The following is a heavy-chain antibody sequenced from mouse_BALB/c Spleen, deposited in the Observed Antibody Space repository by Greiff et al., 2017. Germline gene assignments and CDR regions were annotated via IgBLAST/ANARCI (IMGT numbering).Heavy chain of an antibody. J-gene: IGHJ4*01. CDR3: ARIITTVVDAMDY. CDR1: GFSLTGYG. Sequence: VQVVESGPGLVAPSQSLSITCTVSGFSLTGYGVNWVRQPPGKGLEWLGMIWGDGSTDYNSALKSRLSISKDNSKSQVFLKMNSLQTDDTARYYCARIITTVVDAMDYWGQGTSVTVSS. CDR2: IWGDGST. D-gene: IGHD1-1*01. V-gene: IGHV2-6-7*01.